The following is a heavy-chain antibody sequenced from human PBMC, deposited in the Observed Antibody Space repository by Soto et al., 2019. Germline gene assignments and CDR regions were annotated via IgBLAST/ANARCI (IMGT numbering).Heavy chain of an antibody. CDR3: AMEYCSSTRCYRDY. CDR1: GGTFSSYT. J-gene: IGHJ4*02. D-gene: IGHD2-2*02. V-gene: IGHV1-69*02. CDR2: IIPILGIA. Sequence: QVQLVQSGSEVKKPGSSVKVSCKASGGTFSSYTISWVRQAPGQGLEWMGRIIPILGIANYAQKFQGRVTITADKSTSTAYMELSSLTSEDTAVYYGAMEYCSSTRCYRDYWGQGTLVTVSS.